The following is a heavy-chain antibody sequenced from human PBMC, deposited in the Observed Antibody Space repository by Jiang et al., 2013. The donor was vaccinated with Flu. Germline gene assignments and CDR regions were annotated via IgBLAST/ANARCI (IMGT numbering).Heavy chain of an antibody. D-gene: IGHD1-26*01. CDR1: GFTFDDYT. CDR2: ITRDGGAT. Sequence: VESGGGVIQPGGSLRLSCAASGFTFDDYTMHWVRHTPEKGLEWVSLITRDGGATFYADSLQGRFTVSRDNSKNSLYLQMNGLTSEDTGFYYCAKDSGPSLTGLNYYYHHMDIWGRGTTVTVSS. J-gene: IGHJ6*03. V-gene: IGHV3-43*01. CDR3: AKDSGPSLTGLNYYYHHMDI.